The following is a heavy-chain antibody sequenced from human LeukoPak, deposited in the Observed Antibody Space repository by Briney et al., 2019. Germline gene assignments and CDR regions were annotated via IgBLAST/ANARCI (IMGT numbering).Heavy chain of an antibody. CDR2: INHSGST. D-gene: IGHD3-10*01. Sequence: SETLSLTCAVSGGSISSGGYYWSWIRQPPGKGLEWIGEINHSGSTNYNPSLKSRVTISVDTSKNQFSLKLSSVTAADTAVYYCARGRSYYGSGSYYIFWGQGTLVTVSS. J-gene: IGHJ4*02. CDR3: ARGRSYYGSGSYYIF. V-gene: IGHV4-34*01. CDR1: GGSISSGGYY.